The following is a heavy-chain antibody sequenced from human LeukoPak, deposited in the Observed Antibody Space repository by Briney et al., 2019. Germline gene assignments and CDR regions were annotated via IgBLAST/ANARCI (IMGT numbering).Heavy chain of an antibody. Sequence: GGSLRLSCAASGFTFSDYYMSWIRQARGKGLEWVSYISSSGSTIYYADSVKGRFTISRDNAKNSLYLQMNSLRAEDTAVYYCARGRYYYDTSGYPDYWGQGTLVTVSS. CDR1: GFTFSDYY. CDR2: ISSSGSTI. V-gene: IGHV3-11*04. CDR3: ARGRYYYDTSGYPDY. J-gene: IGHJ4*02. D-gene: IGHD3-22*01.